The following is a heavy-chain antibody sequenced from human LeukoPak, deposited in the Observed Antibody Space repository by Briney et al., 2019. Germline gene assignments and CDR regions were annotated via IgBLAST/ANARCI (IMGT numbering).Heavy chain of an antibody. CDR1: GFTFDDYG. V-gene: IGHV3-20*04. CDR2: INWNGGST. CDR3: ARDRGFGESFDY. J-gene: IGHJ4*02. D-gene: IGHD3-10*01. Sequence: GGSLRLSCAASGFTFDDYGMSWVRQAPGKGLEWVSGINWNGGSTYYADSVKGRLTISRDNAKNSLYLEMNSLRAEDTAMYYCARDRGFGESFDYWGQGTLVTVSS.